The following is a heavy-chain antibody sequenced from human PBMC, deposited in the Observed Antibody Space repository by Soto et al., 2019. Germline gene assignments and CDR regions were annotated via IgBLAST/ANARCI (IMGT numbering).Heavy chain of an antibody. CDR1: GGPFKSGSYS. Sequence: PSDTLSLTCTVSGGPFKSGSYSWSWIRQPPGKGLEWIGYVYHTGRTSYNPSLKSRVSVSMDTSKNQFSLNLDSVTAADTAVYFCARDFAYFDSRGQGTLVTVSS. D-gene: IGHD3-3*01. CDR3: ARDFAYFDS. V-gene: IGHV4-61*01. CDR2: VYHTGRT. J-gene: IGHJ4*02.